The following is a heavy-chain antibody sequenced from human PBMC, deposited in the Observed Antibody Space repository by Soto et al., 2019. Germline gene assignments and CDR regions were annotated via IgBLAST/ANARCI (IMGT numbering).Heavy chain of an antibody. CDR2: IYHSGST. Sequence: SETLSLTCTVSGGSISSTIYYWGWIRQPPGKGLEWIGCIYHSGSTYYNPSLKSRVTISVDRSKNQFSLKLSSVTAADTAVYYCARVLGYYDSSGYWKNNYYYGMDVWGQGTTVTVSS. J-gene: IGHJ6*02. D-gene: IGHD3-22*01. CDR3: ARVLGYYDSSGYWKNNYYYGMDV. V-gene: IGHV4-30-2*01. CDR1: GGSISSTIYY.